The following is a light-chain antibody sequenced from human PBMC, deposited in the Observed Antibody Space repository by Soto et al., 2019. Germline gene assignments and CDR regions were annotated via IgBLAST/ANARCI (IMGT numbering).Light chain of an antibody. Sequence: QSVLTQPASVSGSPGQSITISCTGTSTDVGRYNYVSWYQQHPGKAPKLMVYDVSNRPSWVSNRFSGSKSGITASLTISGLQAEDEADYYCTPYTSDSTYVFGTGTKSPS. CDR2: DVS. CDR3: TPYTSDSTYV. CDR1: STDVGRYNY. J-gene: IGLJ1*01. V-gene: IGLV2-14*01.